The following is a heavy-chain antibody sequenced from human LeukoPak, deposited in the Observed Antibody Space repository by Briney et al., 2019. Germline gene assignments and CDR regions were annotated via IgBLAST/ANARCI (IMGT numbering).Heavy chain of an antibody. CDR1: GFTITSYS. D-gene: IGHD2-15*01. V-gene: IGHV3-23*01. CDR3: AKHAGSVRGYNWFDP. J-gene: IGHJ5*02. CDR2: ISGSGATT. Sequence: GGSLRLSCAASGFTITSYSMSWVRQAPGKGLEWVSVISGSGATTNFADSVKGRFTISRDTSRNTLYLQMNSLRAEDTAVYYCAKHAGSVRGYNWFDPWGRGTLVTVSS.